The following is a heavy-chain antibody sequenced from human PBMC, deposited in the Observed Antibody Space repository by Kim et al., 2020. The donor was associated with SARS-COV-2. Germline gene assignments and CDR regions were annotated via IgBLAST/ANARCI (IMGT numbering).Heavy chain of an antibody. CDR1: GFTFSSYG. CDR2: MSYDGSNK. J-gene: IGHJ4*02. V-gene: IGHV3-30*18. Sequence: GGSLRLSCAASGFTFSSYGMHWVRQAPGKGLEWVAVMSYDGSNKYYADSVKGRFTISRDNSKNTLYLQMNSLRAEDTAVYYCAKLSNVLLWFGELPKILDFDYWGQGTLVTVSS. D-gene: IGHD3-10*01. CDR3: AKLSNVLLWFGELPKILDFDY.